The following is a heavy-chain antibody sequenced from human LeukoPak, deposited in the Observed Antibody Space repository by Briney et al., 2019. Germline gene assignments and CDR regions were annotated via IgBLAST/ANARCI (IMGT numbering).Heavy chain of an antibody. V-gene: IGHV4-34*01. Sequence: KPSETLSLTCAVYGGSFSGYYWSWIRQPPGKGLEWIGEINHSGSTNYNPSLKSRVTISVDTSKNQFSLKLTSVTAADTAVYYCARDIVLPARLDPWGQGTLVTVSS. CDR1: GGSFSGYY. J-gene: IGHJ5*02. CDR2: INHSGST. D-gene: IGHD3-16*02. CDR3: ARDIVLPARLDP.